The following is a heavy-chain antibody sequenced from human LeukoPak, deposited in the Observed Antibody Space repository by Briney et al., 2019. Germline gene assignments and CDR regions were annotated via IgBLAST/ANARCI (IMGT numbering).Heavy chain of an antibody. CDR2: ITSHTVT. CDR1: GFTFSTSG. J-gene: IGHJ4*02. CDR3: ARGYCSSTSCHVARHFEY. V-gene: IGHV3-48*02. Sequence: GGSLRLSCAASGFTFSTSGVGWVRQAPGKGLEWLSYITSHTVTHYIDSVGGRFTISRDNAKSSLYLQMNSLTEEDTAVYYCARGYCSSTSCHVARHFEYWGQGTLVTVSS. D-gene: IGHD2-2*01.